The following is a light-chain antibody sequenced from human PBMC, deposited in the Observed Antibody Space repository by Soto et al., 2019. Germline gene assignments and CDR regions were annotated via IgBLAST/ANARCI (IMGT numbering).Light chain of an antibody. CDR2: TAS. CDR1: QDITNS. J-gene: IGKJ5*01. V-gene: IGKV1-9*01. CDR3: QQFNSYPIT. Sequence: DIQWTQSPSFLSASVRDKVTITCRASQDITNSLAWYHQQPGKTPKFLISTASTLQSGVPSRFSGTGSGTEFTLTISGLQPEDFATYYCQQFNSYPITFGQGTRLEI.